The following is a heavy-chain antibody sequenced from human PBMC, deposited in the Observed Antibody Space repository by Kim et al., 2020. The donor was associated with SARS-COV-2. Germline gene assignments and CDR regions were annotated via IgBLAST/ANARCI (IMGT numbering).Heavy chain of an antibody. CDR2: ISYDGSNK. Sequence: GGSLRLSCAASGFTFSSYGMHWVRRAPGKGLEWVAVISYDGSNKYYADSVKGRFTISRDNSKNTLYLQMNSLRAEDTAVYYCAKDRSSGSFPGRPETEDYWGQGTLVTVSS. CDR3: AKDRSSGSFPGRPETEDY. J-gene: IGHJ4*02. D-gene: IGHD6-6*01. CDR1: GFTFSSYG. V-gene: IGHV3-30*18.